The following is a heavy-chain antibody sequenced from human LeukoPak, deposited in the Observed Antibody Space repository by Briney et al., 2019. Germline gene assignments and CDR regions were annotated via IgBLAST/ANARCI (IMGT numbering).Heavy chain of an antibody. CDR2: ISYDGSNK. D-gene: IGHD6-19*01. V-gene: IGHV3-30*04. J-gene: IGHJ4*02. CDR1: GFTFSSYA. CDR3: ARSGYSSATDY. Sequence: GRSLRLSCAASGFTFSSYAMHWVRQAPGKGLEWVAVISYDGSNKYYADSMKGRFTISRDNSKNTLYLQMNSLRAEDTAVYYCARSGYSSATDYWGQGTLVTVSS.